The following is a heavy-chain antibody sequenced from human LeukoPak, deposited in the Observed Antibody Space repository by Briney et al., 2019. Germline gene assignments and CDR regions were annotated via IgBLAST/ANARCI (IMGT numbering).Heavy chain of an antibody. V-gene: IGHV3-21*01. Sequence: GGSLRLSCAVSGFTFNRFSMNWVRQAPGKGLEWVASISTGSSDMYYADSVKGRFTISRDDAKNSLYLQLNSLRAEDTAVYYCARGGRWLPPDFDYWGQGTLVTVSS. CDR2: ISTGSSDM. J-gene: IGHJ4*02. CDR1: GFTFNRFS. CDR3: ARGGRWLPPDFDY. D-gene: IGHD5-24*01.